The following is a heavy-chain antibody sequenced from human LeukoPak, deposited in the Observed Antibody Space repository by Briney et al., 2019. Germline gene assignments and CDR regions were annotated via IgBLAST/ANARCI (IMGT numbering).Heavy chain of an antibody. CDR3: ARRLRRAAAGTFDP. CDR2: INHSGST. J-gene: IGHJ5*02. D-gene: IGHD6-13*01. V-gene: IGHV4-34*01. CDR1: GGSFSGYY. Sequence: SETLSLTCAVYGGSFSGYYWSWIRQPPGKGLEWIGEINHSGSTNYNPSLKSRVTISVDTSKNQFSLKLSSVTAADTAVYYCARRLRRAAAGTFDPWGQGTLVTVSS.